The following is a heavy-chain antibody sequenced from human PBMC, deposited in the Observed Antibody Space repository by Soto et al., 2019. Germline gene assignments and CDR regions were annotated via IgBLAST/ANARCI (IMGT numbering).Heavy chain of an antibody. J-gene: IGHJ6*02. CDR1: GFTFSSYS. D-gene: IGHD3-22*01. CDR2: ISSSSSYI. Sequence: GGSLRLSCAASGFTFSSYSMNWVRQAPGKGLEWVSSISSSSSYIYYADSVKGRFTISRDNAKNSLYLQMNNLRAEDTAVYYCARDGYYYDSSGYYFGYYYYGMDVWGQGTTVTVSS. V-gene: IGHV3-21*01. CDR3: ARDGYYYDSSGYYFGYYYYGMDV.